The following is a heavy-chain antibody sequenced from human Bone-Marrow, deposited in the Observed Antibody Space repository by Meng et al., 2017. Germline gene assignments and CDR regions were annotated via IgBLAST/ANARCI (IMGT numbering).Heavy chain of an antibody. Sequence: QVQLLQSGAEVKEPGASVQVSCKTSGYSFSVYAMHWVRQAPGQSPEWMGWINADNGDTKYSEYFRGRLSNTMDTSASTAYMDLSGLKSEDTAVYYCARGAVSGTWGFDFWGQGTLVTVSS. CDR2: INADNGDT. CDR3: ARGAVSGTWGFDF. V-gene: IGHV1-3*01. D-gene: IGHD6-19*01. CDR1: GYSFSVYA. J-gene: IGHJ4*02.